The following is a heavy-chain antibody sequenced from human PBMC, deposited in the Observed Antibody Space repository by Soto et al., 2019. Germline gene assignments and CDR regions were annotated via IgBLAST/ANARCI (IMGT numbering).Heavy chain of an antibody. D-gene: IGHD3-22*01. CDR2: SSTYNSNT. V-gene: IGHV1-18*04. J-gene: IGHJ5*02. Sequence: VKVSCKASGYTFTNYGITWVRQAPGRGLEWMGWSSTYNSNTNYAQRFRGRVTMTTDRGTSTGYMELRSLTSEDTAVYYCARVGPWVPYYYDSSPYTFENWFDPWGQGTLVTVSS. CDR1: GYTFTNYG. CDR3: ARVGPWVPYYYDSSPYTFENWFDP.